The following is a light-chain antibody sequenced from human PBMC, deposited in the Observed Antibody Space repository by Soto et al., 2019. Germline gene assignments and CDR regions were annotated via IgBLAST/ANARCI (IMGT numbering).Light chain of an antibody. CDR1: SSDVGAYNY. J-gene: IGLJ1*01. CDR2: EAS. V-gene: IGLV2-14*01. Sequence: QSALTQPASVSGSPGQSITISCTGTSSDVGAYNYVSWYQQRPGKAPQLMIYEASYRPSGISNRFSGSKSDNTASLTISGLQAEDEADYYCSSYTTSSTLVFXTGTKVTVL. CDR3: SSYTTSSTLV.